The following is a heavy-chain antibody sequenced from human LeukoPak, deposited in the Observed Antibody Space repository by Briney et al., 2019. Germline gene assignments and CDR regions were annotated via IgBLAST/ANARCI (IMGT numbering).Heavy chain of an antibody. Sequence: VSVKVSCKTSGYSFTDYYMHWVRQAPGQGLEWMGWINPNSGGTSSAQKFQGRVTMTRDTSITTVYMEVSWLTSDDTAIYYCARADRLHGGPYLIGPWGQGTLVTVSS. J-gene: IGHJ5*02. CDR1: GYSFTDYY. CDR2: INPNSGGT. V-gene: IGHV1-2*02. CDR3: ARADRLHGGPYLIGP. D-gene: IGHD2-21*01.